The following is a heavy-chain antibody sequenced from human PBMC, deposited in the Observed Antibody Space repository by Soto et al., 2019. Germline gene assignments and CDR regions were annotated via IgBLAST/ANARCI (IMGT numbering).Heavy chain of an antibody. CDR3: ARMADYYDSSGYQNYFDY. D-gene: IGHD3-22*01. J-gene: IGHJ4*02. CDR2: IWYDGSNK. CDR1: GFTFNNYG. Sequence: QVQLVESGGGVVQPGRSLRLSCGASGFTFNNYGMHWVRQAPGKGLEWVAVIWYDGSNKYYADSVKGRFTISRDSSKNTLYLNMNSLRAEDTAVYYCARMADYYDSSGYQNYFDYWGQGTLVTVSS. V-gene: IGHV3-33*01.